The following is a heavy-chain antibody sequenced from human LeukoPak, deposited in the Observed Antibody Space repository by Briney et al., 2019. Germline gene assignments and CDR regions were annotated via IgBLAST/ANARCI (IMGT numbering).Heavy chain of an antibody. CDR3: ARAHLKASGYYPIHAFDI. CDR2: IYYSGST. J-gene: IGHJ3*02. D-gene: IGHD3-3*01. Sequence: PSETLSLTCTVSGGSISSYYWSWIRQPPGKGLEWIGYIYYSGSTNYNPSLKSRVTIPVDTSKNQFSLKLSSVTAADTAVYYCARAHLKASGYYPIHAFDIWGQGTMVTVSS. V-gene: IGHV4-59*01. CDR1: GGSISSYY.